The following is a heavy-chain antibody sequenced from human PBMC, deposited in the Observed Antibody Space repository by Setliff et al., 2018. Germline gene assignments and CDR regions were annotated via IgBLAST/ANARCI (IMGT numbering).Heavy chain of an antibody. CDR1: GFSFRTYA. CDR2: ISYDGINK. V-gene: IGHV3-30*01. CDR3: ARGSYYDSSGYSPDFFDY. Sequence: GGSLRLSCAASGFSFRTYAMSWVRQAPGKGLEWVAVISYDGINKYYADSMKGRFTISRDNSKNTLYLQMNSLRAEDTAVYYCARGSYYDSSGYSPDFFDYWGQGTLVTVSS. D-gene: IGHD3-22*01. J-gene: IGHJ4*02.